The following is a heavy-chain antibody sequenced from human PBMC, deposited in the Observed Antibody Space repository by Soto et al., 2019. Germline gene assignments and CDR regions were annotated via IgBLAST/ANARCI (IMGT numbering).Heavy chain of an antibody. Sequence: SETLSLTCTVSGGSISSYYWSWIRQPPGKGLEWIGYIYYSGSTNYNPSLKSRVTISVDTSKNQFSLKLSSVTAADTAVYYCARQAIVVVPAAMRRDNWFDPWGQGTLVTVSS. CDR3: ARQAIVVVPAAMRRDNWFDP. D-gene: IGHD2-2*01. CDR1: GGSISSYY. V-gene: IGHV4-59*08. CDR2: IYYSGST. J-gene: IGHJ5*02.